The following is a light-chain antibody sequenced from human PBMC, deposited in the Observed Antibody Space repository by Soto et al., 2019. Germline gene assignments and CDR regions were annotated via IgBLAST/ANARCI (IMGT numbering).Light chain of an antibody. CDR1: QSVLSSSNNKNY. CDR2: WAS. J-gene: IGKJ5*01. CDR3: QQYHSDPIT. V-gene: IGKV4-1*01. Sequence: DFVMTQSPDSLAVSLGERATINCKSSQSVLSSSNNKNYLAWFQQKSGQPPKLLISWASTRESGVPDRFSGSGSGTDFTLTISSLQAEDVAVYYCQQYHSDPITFGQGTRLEF.